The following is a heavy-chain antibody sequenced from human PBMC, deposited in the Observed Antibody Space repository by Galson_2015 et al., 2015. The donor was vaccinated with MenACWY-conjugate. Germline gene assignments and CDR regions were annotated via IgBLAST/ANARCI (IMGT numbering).Heavy chain of an antibody. V-gene: IGHV3-72*01. CDR3: TRRMLGSTDGYDI. Sequence: SLRLSCAASGFICSAHYMDWVRQGPGRGLEWVGRIRDRGHSHTTEYAASVKGRFTISRDESESSVYLQMNSLQSEDTAVYYCTRRMLGSTDGYDIWGQGTMVAV. J-gene: IGHJ3*02. CDR1: GFICSAHY. CDR2: IRDRGHSHTT. D-gene: IGHD1-26*01.